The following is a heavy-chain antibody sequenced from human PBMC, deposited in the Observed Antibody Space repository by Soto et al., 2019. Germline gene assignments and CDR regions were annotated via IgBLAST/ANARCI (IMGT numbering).Heavy chain of an antibody. CDR2: ISSSGSTI. CDR3: ARGGCSYGYRGAFDI. V-gene: IGHV3-48*03. Sequence: GGSLRLSCAASGFTFSSYEMNWVRQAPGKGLEWVSYISSSGSTIYYADSVKGRFTISRDNAKNSLYLQMNSLRAEDTAVYYCARGGCSYGYRGAFDIWGQGTMVTVSS. CDR1: GFTFSSYE. J-gene: IGHJ3*02. D-gene: IGHD5-18*01.